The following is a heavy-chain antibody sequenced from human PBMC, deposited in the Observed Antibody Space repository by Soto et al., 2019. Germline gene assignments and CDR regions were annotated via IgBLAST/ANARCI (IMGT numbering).Heavy chain of an antibody. CDR2: IYYSGST. D-gene: IGHD6-13*01. V-gene: IGHV4-59*08. CDR3: ARRGSSSWYEAPYFDY. Sequence: SETLSLTCTVSGGSISSYYWSWIRQPPGKGLEWIGYIYYSGSTNYNPSLKSRVTISVDTSKNQFSLKLSSVTAADTAVFYCARRGSSSWYEAPYFDYWGQGTLVTVSS. CDR1: GGSISSYY. J-gene: IGHJ4*02.